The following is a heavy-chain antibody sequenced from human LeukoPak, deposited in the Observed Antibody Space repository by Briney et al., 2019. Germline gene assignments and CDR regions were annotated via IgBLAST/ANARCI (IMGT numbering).Heavy chain of an antibody. V-gene: IGHV3-21*01. CDR3: ARGGSYDSFVDV. J-gene: IGHJ6*02. CDR1: GFTFSSYS. CDR2: ISSSSSYI. D-gene: IGHD3-3*01. Sequence: GGSLRLSCAASGFTFSSYSMNWVRQAPGRGLEWVSSISSSSSYIYYADSVKGRFTISRDNAKNSLYLQMNSLRAEDTAVYYCARGGSYDSFVDVWGQGTTVTVSS.